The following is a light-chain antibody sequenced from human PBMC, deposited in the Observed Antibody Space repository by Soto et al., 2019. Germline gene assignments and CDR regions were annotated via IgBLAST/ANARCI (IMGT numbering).Light chain of an antibody. J-gene: IGLJ2*01. CDR3: SSYTSNHTRL. V-gene: IGLV2-14*01. CDR2: DVS. Sequence: QSALTQPASVSGSPGQSITISCTGTSSDVGGYNYVSWYQQHPGTSPKLMIYDVSNRPSGVSNRFSGSKSGNTASLTISGLQAEDEADYYCSSYTSNHTRLFGGGTKLTVL. CDR1: SSDVGGYNY.